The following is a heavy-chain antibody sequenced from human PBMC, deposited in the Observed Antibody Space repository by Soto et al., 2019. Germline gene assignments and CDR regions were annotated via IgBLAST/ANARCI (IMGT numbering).Heavy chain of an antibody. CDR1: GFSLTTDRVG. D-gene: IGHD1-26*01. V-gene: IGHV2-5*02. CDR3: AHAYGGSSLS. CDR2: IYWDDSK. J-gene: IGHJ5*02. Sequence: QITLKESGPTLVKPTQTLTLTCTFSGFSLTTDRVGVGWIRQPPGGALEWLAVIYWDDSKTSRPSPESRLTITKDTYHTPVALTMTHMDPLHTAPYSCAHAYGGSSLSWGQGTLVTVPP.